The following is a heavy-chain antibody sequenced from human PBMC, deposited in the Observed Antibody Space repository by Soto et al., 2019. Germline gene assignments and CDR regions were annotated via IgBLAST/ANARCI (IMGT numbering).Heavy chain of an antibody. J-gene: IGHJ5*02. Sequence: QVQLVQSGAEVKKPGASVKVSCKASGYTFTSYDINWVRQATGQGLEWMGWMNPNSGNTGYAQKFQGRVTMTRNTSISTAYMELSSLRSEDTAVYYCARGVSPAMVNVGWFDPWGQGTLVTVSS. V-gene: IGHV1-8*01. CDR1: GYTFTSYD. D-gene: IGHD5-18*01. CDR3: ARGVSPAMVNVGWFDP. CDR2: MNPNSGNT.